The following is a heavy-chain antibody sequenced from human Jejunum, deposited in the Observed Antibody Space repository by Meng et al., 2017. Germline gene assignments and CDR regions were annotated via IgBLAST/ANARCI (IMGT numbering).Heavy chain of an antibody. V-gene: IGHV1-69*05. CDR3: ARKWGYCNTDCYYFDF. CDR1: AYAFNNYP. D-gene: IGHD2-21*02. CDR2: FTPSFGTS. J-gene: IGHJ4*02. Sequence: SVNVSCKADAYAFNNYPFSWVRQAPGQGLQWIGAFTPSFGTSNYAQTFQGRVTFSTDNSTNTVFMELSRLKSEDTGVYSCARKWGYCNTDCYYFDFWGQGTQVTVSS.